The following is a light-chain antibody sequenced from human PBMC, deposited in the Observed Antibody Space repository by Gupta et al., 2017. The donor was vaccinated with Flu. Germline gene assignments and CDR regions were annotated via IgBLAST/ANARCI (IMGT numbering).Light chain of an antibody. CDR2: WAS. CDR3: QHYDNIPIS. Sequence: DILVTHSPDALAVSLGERATIDCKSSQSVLSRSNNKNYLAWYQQKPGQPPKLLIYWASTRESGVPDRFSGRSSGTYFTLTISMLYAEDVAVYYCQHYDNIPISFGGGTKLEIK. V-gene: IGKV4-1*01. J-gene: IGKJ4*01. CDR1: QSVLSRSNNKNY.